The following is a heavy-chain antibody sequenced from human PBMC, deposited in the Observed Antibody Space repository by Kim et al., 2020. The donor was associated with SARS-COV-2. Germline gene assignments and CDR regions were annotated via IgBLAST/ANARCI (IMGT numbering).Heavy chain of an antibody. J-gene: IGHJ4*02. CDR2: IYSGGST. Sequence: GGSLRLSCAASGFTVSSNYMSWVRQAPGKGLEWVSVIYSGGSTYYADSVKGRFTISRDNSKNTLYLQMNSLGAEDTAVYYCAREIYGSGLFDYWGQGTLVTVSS. CDR1: GFTVSSNY. V-gene: IGHV3-53*01. CDR3: AREIYGSGLFDY. D-gene: IGHD3-10*01.